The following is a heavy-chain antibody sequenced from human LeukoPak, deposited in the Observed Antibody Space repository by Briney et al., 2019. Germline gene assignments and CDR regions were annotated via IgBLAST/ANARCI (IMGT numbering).Heavy chain of an antibody. J-gene: IGHJ4*02. CDR2: IYSGGST. D-gene: IGHD3-16*02. Sequence: GGSLRLSCAASGFTFSDYYMSWIRQAPGKGLEWVSVIYSGGSTYYADSVKGRFTISRDNSKNTLYLQMNSLRAEDTAVYYCASYASYDYVWGSYRPPSFDYWGQGTLVTVSS. CDR3: ASYASYDYVWGSYRPPSFDY. CDR1: GFTFSDYY. V-gene: IGHV3-53*01.